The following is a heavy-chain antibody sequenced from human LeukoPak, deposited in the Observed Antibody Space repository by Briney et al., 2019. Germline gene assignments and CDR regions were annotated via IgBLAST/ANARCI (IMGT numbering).Heavy chain of an antibody. CDR2: IKEDGSEK. Sequence: GGFLRLSCAASGFTFSSYWMSWVRQAPGKGLEWVANIKEDGSEKNYVDSVKGRLTISRDNAKNSLYLQMNSLRAEDTAVYYCARESMGISYYMDVWGKGTTVTISS. CDR1: GFTFSSYW. V-gene: IGHV3-7*01. CDR3: ARESMGISYYMDV. D-gene: IGHD6-13*01. J-gene: IGHJ6*03.